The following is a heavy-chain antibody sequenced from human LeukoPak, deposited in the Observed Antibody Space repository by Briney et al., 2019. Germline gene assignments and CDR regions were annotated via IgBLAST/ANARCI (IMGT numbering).Heavy chain of an antibody. CDR2: IYYSGST. CDR1: GGSISSSSYY. CDR3: ARHYEIFYYYMDV. D-gene: IGHD2-15*01. V-gene: IGHV4-39*01. J-gene: IGHJ6*03. Sequence: PSETLSLTCTVSGGSISSSSYYWGWIRQPPGKGLEWIGSIYYSGSTYYNPSLKSRVTISVDTSKNQFSLKLSSVTAADTAVYYCARHYEIFYYYMDVWGKGTTVTISS.